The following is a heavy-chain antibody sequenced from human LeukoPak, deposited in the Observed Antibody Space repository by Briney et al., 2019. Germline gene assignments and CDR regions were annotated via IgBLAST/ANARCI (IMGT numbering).Heavy chain of an antibody. CDR2: IYYSGST. D-gene: IGHD3-22*01. V-gene: IGHV4-39*07. J-gene: IGHJ3*02. CDR3: ARVDATRYYYDSSGSFDI. Sequence: SETLSLTCTVSGGSISSSSYYWGWIRQPPGKGLEWIGSIYYSGSTYCNPSLKSRVTISVDTSKNQFSLKLSSVTAADTAVYYCARVDATRYYYDSSGSFDIWGQGTMVTVSS. CDR1: GGSISSSSYY.